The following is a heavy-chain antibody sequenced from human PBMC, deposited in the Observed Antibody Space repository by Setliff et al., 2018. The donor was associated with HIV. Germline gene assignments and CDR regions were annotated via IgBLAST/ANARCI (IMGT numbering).Heavy chain of an antibody. CDR2: VHYSGTT. CDR1: GGSSSSHY. D-gene: IGHD4-17*01. J-gene: IGHJ4*02. CDR3: AREIYGGNSRPFDY. V-gene: IGHV4-59*11. Sequence: SETLSLTCTVSGGSSSSHYWSWIRQPPGQGLEWIGYVHYSGTTNYNPSLKSRVTISVDASNNQFSLELRSMTAADTAVYYCAREIYGGNSRPFDYWGQGTLVTVSS.